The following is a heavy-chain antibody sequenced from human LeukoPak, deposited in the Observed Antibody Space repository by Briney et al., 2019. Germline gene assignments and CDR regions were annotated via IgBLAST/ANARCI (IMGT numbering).Heavy chain of an antibody. J-gene: IGHJ3*02. CDR3: VKDPDPRYCSSTSCSPI. V-gene: IGHV3-23*01. CDR2: IAGGGSST. CDR1: GFTVSFYA. D-gene: IGHD2-2*01. Sequence: GGSLRLSCATSGFTVSFYAMSWVRQAPGKGLEWVSVIAGGGSSTYYADSVKGRFTISRDNSKNTLYLQMNSLRVEDTAVYYCVKDPDPRYCSSTSCSPIWGQGTMVTVSS.